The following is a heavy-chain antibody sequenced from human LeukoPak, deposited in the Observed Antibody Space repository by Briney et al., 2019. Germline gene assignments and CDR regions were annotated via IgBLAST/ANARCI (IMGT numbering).Heavy chain of an antibody. V-gene: IGHV1-69*13. D-gene: IGHD3-10*01. Sequence: GASVKVPCKASGGTFSSYATSWVRQAPGQGLEWMGGIIPIFGTANYAQKFQGRVTITADESTSTAYMELSSLRSEDTAVYYCTRVSGGSDSAFDIWGQGTMVTVSS. CDR1: GGTFSSYA. CDR3: TRVSGGSDSAFDI. CDR2: IIPIFGTA. J-gene: IGHJ3*02.